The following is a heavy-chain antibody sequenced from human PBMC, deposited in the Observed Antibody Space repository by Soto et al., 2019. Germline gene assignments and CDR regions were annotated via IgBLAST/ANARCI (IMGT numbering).Heavy chain of an antibody. D-gene: IGHD6-6*01. V-gene: IGHV1-69*01. CDR3: AIQRTYSSSYDYGMDV. CDR1: GGTFSSYA. Sequence: QVQLVQSGAEVKKPGSSVKVSCKASGGTFSSYAISWVRQAPGQGLEWMGGIIPIFGTANYAQKFQGRVTITADESTSTAYMERSSLRSEDTAVYYCAIQRTYSSSYDYGMDVWGQGTTVTVSS. CDR2: IIPIFGTA. J-gene: IGHJ6*02.